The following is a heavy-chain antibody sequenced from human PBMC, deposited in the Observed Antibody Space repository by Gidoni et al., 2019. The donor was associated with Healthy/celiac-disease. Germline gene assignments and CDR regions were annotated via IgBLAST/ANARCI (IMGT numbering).Heavy chain of an antibody. J-gene: IGHJ4*02. V-gene: IGHV4-59*01. Sequence: GKGLEWLGYIYYSRSTNYNPSLKSRVTISVDTSKNQFSLKLSSVTAADTAVYYCARESRVCGSCLDYWGQGTLVTVSS. D-gene: IGHD2-15*01. CDR3: ARESRVCGSCLDY. CDR2: IYYSRST.